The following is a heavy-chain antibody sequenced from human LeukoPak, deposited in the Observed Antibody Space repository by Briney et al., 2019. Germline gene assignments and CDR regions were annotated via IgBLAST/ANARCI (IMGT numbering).Heavy chain of an antibody. CDR3: AREVFDSGSYYFSDY. CDR1: GGTFSSYA. CDR2: ITPIFGTA. D-gene: IGHD1-26*01. Sequence: SVKVSCTASGGTFSSYAISWVRQAPGQGLEWMGGITPIFGTANYAQKFQGRVTITADESTSTAYMELSSLRSEDTAVYYCAREVFDSGSYYFSDYWGQGTLVTVSS. V-gene: IGHV1-69*13. J-gene: IGHJ4*02.